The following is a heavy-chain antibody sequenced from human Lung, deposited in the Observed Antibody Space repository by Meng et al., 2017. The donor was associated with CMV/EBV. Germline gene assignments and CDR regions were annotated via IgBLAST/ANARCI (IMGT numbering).Heavy chain of an antibody. CDR3: VRGPRVLGCFDY. CDR1: GFTFSSYP. Sequence: GAASGFTFSSYPMHWVRQAPGKGLEWVAVISYEGSNKYYADSVKGRFTISRDSSRNTLSLQMNSLRPEDTAVYYCVRGPRVLGCFDYWGQGTLVTVSS. CDR2: ISYEGSNK. D-gene: IGHD3-16*01. V-gene: IGHV3-30-3*01. J-gene: IGHJ4*02.